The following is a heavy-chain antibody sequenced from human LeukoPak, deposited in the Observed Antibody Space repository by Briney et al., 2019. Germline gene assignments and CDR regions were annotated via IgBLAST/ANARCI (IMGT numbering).Heavy chain of an antibody. J-gene: IGHJ4*02. CDR1: GGSISSGSYY. V-gene: IGHV4-61*02. Sequence: SQTLSLTCTVSGGSISSGSYYWSWIRQPAGKGLEWIGRIYTSGSTNYNPSLKSRVTISVDTSKNQFSLQLSSVTAADTAVYYCARTSGYSSGWYMDYFDYWGQGTLVTVSS. CDR2: IYTSGST. D-gene: IGHD6-19*01. CDR3: ARTSGYSSGWYMDYFDY.